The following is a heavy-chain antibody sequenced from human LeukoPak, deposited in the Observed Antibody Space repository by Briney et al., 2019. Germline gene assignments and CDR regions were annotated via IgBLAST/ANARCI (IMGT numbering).Heavy chain of an antibody. Sequence: SETLSLTCTVSGGSISSGDYYWSWIRQPPGKGLEWIGYIYYSGSTYYNPSLKSRVAISVDTSKNQFSLKLSSVTAADTAVYYCARAGSPLEMATTHAEYFQHWGQGTLVTVSS. CDR1: GGSISSGDYY. CDR2: IYYSGST. J-gene: IGHJ1*01. CDR3: ARAGSPLEMATTHAEYFQH. V-gene: IGHV4-30-4*01. D-gene: IGHD5-24*01.